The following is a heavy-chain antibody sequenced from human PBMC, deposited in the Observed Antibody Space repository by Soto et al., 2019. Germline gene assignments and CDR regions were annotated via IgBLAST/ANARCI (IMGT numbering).Heavy chain of an antibody. Sequence: WGSLLLSCAASGFTFSGYYMSWIRQAPGKGLEWVSYISSSGSTIYYADSVKGRFTISRDNAKNSLYLQMNSLRAEDTAVYYCARDYYDSSGYYDYFDYWGQGTLVTVSS. D-gene: IGHD3-22*01. J-gene: IGHJ4*02. CDR2: ISSSGSTI. V-gene: IGHV3-11*01. CDR1: GFTFSGYY. CDR3: ARDYYDSSGYYDYFDY.